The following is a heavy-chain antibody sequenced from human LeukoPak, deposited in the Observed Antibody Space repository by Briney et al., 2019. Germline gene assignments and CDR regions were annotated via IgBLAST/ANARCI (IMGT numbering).Heavy chain of an antibody. Sequence: QPGGSLRLSCAASGFIFSSHTMHWVPQAPGKGLEWMALISKDGTNDYYADSVKGRFTISRDNSKNTLYLQMNSLISEDTAVYYCARSTLGTMTRLGDYWGQGTLVTVSS. J-gene: IGHJ4*02. V-gene: IGHV3-30-3*01. CDR3: ARSTLGTMTRLGDY. CDR2: ISKDGTND. D-gene: IGHD1-1*01. CDR1: GFIFSSHT.